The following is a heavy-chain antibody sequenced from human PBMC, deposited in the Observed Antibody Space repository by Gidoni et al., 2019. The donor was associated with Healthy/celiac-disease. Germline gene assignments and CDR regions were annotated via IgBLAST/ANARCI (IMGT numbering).Heavy chain of an antibody. CDR3: AREGHYYDSSARY. J-gene: IGHJ4*02. V-gene: IGHV1-2*02. CDR1: GYTFTGYY. Sequence: QVQLVQSGAEVTKPGASVKVACKASGYTFTGYYMHWVRQAPGQGLEWMGWINPTSGGTNYAQKFQGRVTMTRDTSISTAYMELSRLRSDDTAVYYCAREGHYYDSSARYWGQGTLVTVSS. CDR2: INPTSGGT. D-gene: IGHD3-22*01.